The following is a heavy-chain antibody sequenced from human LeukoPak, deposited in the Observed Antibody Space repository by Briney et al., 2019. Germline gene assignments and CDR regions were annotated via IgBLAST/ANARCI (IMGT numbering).Heavy chain of an antibody. CDR2: IYPDDSDT. CDR3: ARHGPGIYMDV. Sequence: GESLKISCKGSGYSFTSYWIAWVRQMPGKGLEWMGIIYPDDSDTKNSPSFQGQVTISADKSISTAYLQWSSLRASDTAMYYCARHGPGIYMDVWGKGATVTVSS. CDR1: GYSFTSYW. D-gene: IGHD6-13*01. J-gene: IGHJ6*03. V-gene: IGHV5-51*01.